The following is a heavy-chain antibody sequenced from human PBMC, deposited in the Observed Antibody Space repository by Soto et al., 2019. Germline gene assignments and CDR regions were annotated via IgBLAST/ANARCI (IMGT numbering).Heavy chain of an antibody. CDR1: GGSFSGYY. V-gene: IGHV4-34*01. Sequence: SETQSLTYAVYGGSFSGYYWSWIRQPPGKGLEWIGEINHSGSTNYNPSLKSRVTISVDTSKNQFSLKLSSVTAADTAVYYCARGRIAAAGKGWFDPWGQGTLVTVS. CDR3: ARGRIAAAGKGWFDP. D-gene: IGHD6-13*01. J-gene: IGHJ5*02. CDR2: INHSGST.